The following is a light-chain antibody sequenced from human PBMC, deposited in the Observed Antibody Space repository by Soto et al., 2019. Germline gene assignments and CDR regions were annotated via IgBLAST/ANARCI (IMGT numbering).Light chain of an antibody. Sequence: EIVLTQSPATLSLSPGERATLSCRATENITTYLAWYQQKPGQAPRLLIYDVFNRATGIPARFSGSGSGTDFTLTISSLEPEDFAVYYCQQRSKWPLTFGGGTKVEIK. CDR1: ENITTY. J-gene: IGKJ4*01. V-gene: IGKV3-11*01. CDR3: QQRSKWPLT. CDR2: DVF.